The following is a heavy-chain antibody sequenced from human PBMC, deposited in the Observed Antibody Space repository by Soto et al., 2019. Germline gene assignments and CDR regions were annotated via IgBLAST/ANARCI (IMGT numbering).Heavy chain of an antibody. CDR1: GYSFTSYW. Sequence: GESLTISCKGSGYSFTSYWIGWMRQMPGKGLEWMGIIYPGDSDTRYSPSFQGQVTISADESISTAYLQWSSLKTSATAMYYGARLYGMDVWGEGTTVSVSS. J-gene: IGHJ6*04. CDR3: ARLYGMDV. CDR2: IYPGDSDT. V-gene: IGHV5-51*01.